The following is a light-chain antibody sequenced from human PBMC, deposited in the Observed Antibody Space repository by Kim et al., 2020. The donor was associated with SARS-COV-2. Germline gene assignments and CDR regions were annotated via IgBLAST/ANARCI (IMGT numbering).Light chain of an antibody. Sequence: VSPGQTASITFSGDNLGDKYSCCYQQKPGQSPVLVIYQDSKRPSGIPERFSGSNSGNTATLTISGTQAMDEADYYCQAWDSSTVVFGGGTQLTVL. CDR2: QDS. J-gene: IGLJ2*01. V-gene: IGLV3-1*01. CDR1: NLGDKY. CDR3: QAWDSSTVV.